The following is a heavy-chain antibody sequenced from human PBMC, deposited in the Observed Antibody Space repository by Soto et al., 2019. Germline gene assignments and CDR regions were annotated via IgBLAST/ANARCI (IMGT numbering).Heavy chain of an antibody. CDR3: AMVDVYVTPSPQDV. J-gene: IGHJ6*02. D-gene: IGHD3-16*01. CDR2: INTYNVNT. V-gene: IGHV1-18*01. CDR1: GYTFTRYG. Sequence: QFQLVQSGAEVKNPGASVKVSCKASGYTFTRYGIGWARQAPGQGLEWMGWINTYNVNTNYAQNVQGRVTLTTDTSTRTAYMELRSLRSNDTAIYYCAMVDVYVTPSPQDVWGQGTTVIVSS.